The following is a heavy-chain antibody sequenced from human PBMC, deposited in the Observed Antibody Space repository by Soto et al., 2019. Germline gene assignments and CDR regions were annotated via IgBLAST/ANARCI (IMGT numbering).Heavy chain of an antibody. D-gene: IGHD4-4*01. CDR2: ISAYNGNT. CDR3: AREAYSNYQYFAY. V-gene: IGHV1-18*01. CDR1: RYTFTSYG. J-gene: IGHJ4*02. Sequence: APVKGSCKASRYTFTSYGISWARHAPGQGLEWMGWISAYNGNTNYAQKLQGRVTMTTDTSTSTAYMELRSLRSDDTAVYYCAREAYSNYQYFAYWGQGTLVTVSS.